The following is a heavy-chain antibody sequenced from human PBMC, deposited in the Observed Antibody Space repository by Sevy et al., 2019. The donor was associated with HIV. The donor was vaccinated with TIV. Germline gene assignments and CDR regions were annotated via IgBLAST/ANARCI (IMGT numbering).Heavy chain of an antibody. CDR2: IVVGSGNT. CDR3: AAGMVAYDSSGYYVEY. D-gene: IGHD3-22*01. V-gene: IGHV1-58*01. Sequence: GASVKVSCKASGFTFTSSAVQWVRQARGQRLEWIGWIVVGSGNTNYAQKFQERVTITRDMSTSTAYMELSSLRSEDTAVYYCAAGMVAYDSSGYYVEYWGQGTLVTVSS. J-gene: IGHJ4*02. CDR1: GFTFTSSA.